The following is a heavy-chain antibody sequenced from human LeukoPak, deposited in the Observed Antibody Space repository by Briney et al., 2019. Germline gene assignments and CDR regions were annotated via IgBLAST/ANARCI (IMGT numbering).Heavy chain of an antibody. D-gene: IGHD1-1*01. V-gene: IGHV3-21*01. CDR1: GFTFSSYS. CDR3: ARDKYNWNDEAAFDI. J-gene: IGHJ3*02. Sequence: GGSLRLSCAASGFTFSSYSMNWVRQAPGKGLEWVSSISSSSSYIYYADSVKGRFTISRDNAKNSLYLQMNSLRAEDTAVYYCARDKYNWNDEAAFDISGQGTMVTVSS. CDR2: ISSSSSYI.